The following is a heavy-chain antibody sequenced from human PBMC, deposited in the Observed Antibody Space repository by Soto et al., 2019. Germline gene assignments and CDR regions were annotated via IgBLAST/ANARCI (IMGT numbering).Heavy chain of an antibody. Sequence: SVKVSCKASGYTFTAYYIHWVRQAPGQGLEWMGWINPNSGDTNYTQKFQGWVTMTRDTSISTAYMELSRLRSDDTAVYYCATSRISIAVAGETEYYFDYWGQGTLVTVSS. CDR1: GYTFTAYY. J-gene: IGHJ4*02. CDR3: ATSRISIAVAGETEYYFDY. CDR2: INPNSGDT. V-gene: IGHV1-2*04. D-gene: IGHD6-19*01.